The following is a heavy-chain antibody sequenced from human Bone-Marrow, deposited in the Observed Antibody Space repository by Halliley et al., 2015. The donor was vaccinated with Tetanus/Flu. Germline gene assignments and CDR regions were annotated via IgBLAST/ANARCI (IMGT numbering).Heavy chain of an antibody. Sequence: NEDGRGKYCVDSGKGRFTISRSNAKNSLYLQMNSLRAEDTAVYYCARGVYGDHGPADYWGQGTLVTVSS. J-gene: IGHJ4*02. V-gene: IGHV3-7*03. D-gene: IGHD4-17*01. CDR3: ARGVYGDHGPADY. CDR2: NEDGRGK.